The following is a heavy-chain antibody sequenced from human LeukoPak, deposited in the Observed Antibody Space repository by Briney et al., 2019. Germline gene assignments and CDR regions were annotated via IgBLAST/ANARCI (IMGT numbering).Heavy chain of an antibody. CDR1: GYSFSSYW. CDR2: IYPGDSRDSET. D-gene: IGHD3-22*01. V-gene: IGHV5-51*01. CDR3: ARRDYYYSRSSITAAFDI. J-gene: IGHJ3*02. Sequence: GESLKISCVGSGYSFSSYWIGWVRQMPGKGLEWMEMIYPGDSRDSETIYSPSFRGQVTFSADKSMNTAYVQWSNLKASDTAIYYCARRDYYYSRSSITAAFDIWGQGTMVTVSP.